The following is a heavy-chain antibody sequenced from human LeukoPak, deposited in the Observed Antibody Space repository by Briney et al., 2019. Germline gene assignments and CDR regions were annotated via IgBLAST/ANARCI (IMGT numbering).Heavy chain of an antibody. V-gene: IGHV3-21*01. Sequence: GGSLRLSCAASGFTFSSYSMNWVRQAPGKGLEWVSSISSSSYIYYADSVKGRFTISRDNAKNSLYLQMNSLRAEDTAVYYCARVKLLVWFDPWGQGTLVTVSS. CDR1: GFTFSSYS. J-gene: IGHJ5*02. D-gene: IGHD3-10*01. CDR3: ARVKLLVWFDP. CDR2: ISSSSYI.